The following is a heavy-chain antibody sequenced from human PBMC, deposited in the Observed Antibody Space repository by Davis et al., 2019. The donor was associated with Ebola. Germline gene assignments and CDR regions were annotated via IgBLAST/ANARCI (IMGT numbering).Heavy chain of an antibody. V-gene: IGHV3-73*01. CDR3: ARDAIQLWFSGMDV. J-gene: IGHJ6*02. D-gene: IGHD5-18*01. Sequence: GGSLRLSCAASGFTFSGSAMHWVRQASGKGLEWVGRIRSKANSYATAYAASVKGRFTISRDDSKNTLYLQMNSLRAEDTAVYYCARDAIQLWFSGMDVWGQGTTVTVSS. CDR2: IRSKANSYAT. CDR1: GFTFSGSA.